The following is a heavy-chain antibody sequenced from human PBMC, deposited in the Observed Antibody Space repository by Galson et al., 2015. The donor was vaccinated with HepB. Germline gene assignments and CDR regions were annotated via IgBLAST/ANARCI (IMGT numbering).Heavy chain of an antibody. CDR3: ARAWGFGLADNHDAFDI. Sequence: SLRLSCAASGFTFSSYSMNWVRQAPGKGLEWVSYISSSSSTIYYADSVKGRFTISRDNAKNSLYLQMNSLRAEDTAVYYCARAWGFGLADNHDAFDIWGQGTMVTVSS. V-gene: IGHV3-48*01. J-gene: IGHJ3*02. D-gene: IGHD3-10*01. CDR1: GFTFSSYS. CDR2: ISSSSSTI.